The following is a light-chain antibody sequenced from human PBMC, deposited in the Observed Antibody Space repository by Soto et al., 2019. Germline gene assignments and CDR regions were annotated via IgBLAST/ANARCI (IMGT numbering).Light chain of an antibody. CDR3: CSYAGDYTWV. J-gene: IGLJ3*02. CDR2: DVS. Sequence: QSVLTQPRSVSGSPGQSVTISCTGTSSDIGRYNYVSWYHQHPGKVPKLMIYDVSERPSGVPDRFSGSKSANTASLTISGLQAEDEADYYCCSYAGDYTWVFGGGTKLTVL. CDR1: SSDIGRYNY. V-gene: IGLV2-11*01.